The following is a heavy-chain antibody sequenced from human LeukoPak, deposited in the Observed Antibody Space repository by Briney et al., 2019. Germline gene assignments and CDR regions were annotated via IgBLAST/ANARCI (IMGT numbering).Heavy chain of an antibody. V-gene: IGHV1-46*01. J-gene: IGHJ6*03. CDR1: GYTFTSYY. D-gene: IGHD5-24*01. CDR3: ARELYTRDGYNSYMGV. Sequence: ASVKVSCKASGYTFTSYYMHWVRQAPGQGLEWMGIINPSGGSTSYAQKFQGRVTMTRDMSTSTVYMELSSLRSEDTAVYYCARELYTRDGYNSYMGVWGRGTTVTVTS. CDR2: INPSGGST.